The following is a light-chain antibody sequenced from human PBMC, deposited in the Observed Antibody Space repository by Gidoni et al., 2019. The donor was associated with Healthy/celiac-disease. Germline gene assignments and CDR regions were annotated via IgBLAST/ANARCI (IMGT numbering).Light chain of an antibody. Sequence: DNQMTQSPSTLSASVGDRVTNTCRASQSISSWLAWYQQKPGKAPKLLIYEASSLESGVPSRFSGGGSGTEFTLTISSLQPDDFATYYCQQYNSYSLTFGGGTKVEIK. J-gene: IGKJ4*01. V-gene: IGKV1-5*03. CDR2: EAS. CDR1: QSISSW. CDR3: QQYNSYSLT.